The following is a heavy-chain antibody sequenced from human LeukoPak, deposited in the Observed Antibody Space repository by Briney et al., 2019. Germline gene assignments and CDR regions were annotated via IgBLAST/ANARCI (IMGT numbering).Heavy chain of an antibody. V-gene: IGHV1-18*01. CDR2: ISAYNGNT. Sequence: ASVKVSCKTSGYTFTSYGISWVRQAPGQGLEWMGWISAYNGNTNYAQKLQGRVTVTTDISTSTAHMELRSLRSDDTALYYCARVGDSSGLDYWGQGTLVTVSS. D-gene: IGHD6-19*01. CDR1: GYTFTSYG. CDR3: ARVGDSSGLDY. J-gene: IGHJ4*02.